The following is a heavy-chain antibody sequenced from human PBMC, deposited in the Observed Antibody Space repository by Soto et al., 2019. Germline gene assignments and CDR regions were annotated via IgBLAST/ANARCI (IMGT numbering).Heavy chain of an antibody. CDR3: ARDRFSSRGYYY. D-gene: IGHD3-22*01. J-gene: IGHJ4*02. V-gene: IGHV1-18*01. Sequence: WLRHAPGQGLEWMGWISAYNGNTNYAQKLQGRVTMTTDTSTSTAYMELRSLRSDDTAVYYSARDRFSSRGYYYCGQGILVTVS. CDR2: ISAYNGNT.